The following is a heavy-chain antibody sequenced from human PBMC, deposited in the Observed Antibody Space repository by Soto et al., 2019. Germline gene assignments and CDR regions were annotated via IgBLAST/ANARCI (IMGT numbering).Heavy chain of an antibody. CDR1: GYTFTDYY. V-gene: IGHV1-69*13. Sequence: GASVKVSCKSSGYTFTDYYIHWVRQAPGQGLEWMGGIIPKFDTPIYAQKFQDRVTMTADESTSTAYMQLSSLRSGDTAVYYCARSGGLDRDFNYWGQGSLVTVSS. CDR2: IIPKFDTP. D-gene: IGHD2-15*01. CDR3: ARSGGLDRDFNY. J-gene: IGHJ4*02.